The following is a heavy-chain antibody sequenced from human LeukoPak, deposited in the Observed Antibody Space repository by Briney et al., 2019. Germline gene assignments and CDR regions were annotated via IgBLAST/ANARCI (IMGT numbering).Heavy chain of an antibody. J-gene: IGHJ4*02. CDR1: GFTFSSYA. V-gene: IGHV3-23*01. CDR3: ARGPLYYDFWSGYYRIDY. D-gene: IGHD3-3*01. CDR2: ISGSGGST. Sequence: GGSLRLSCAASGFTFSSYAMSWVRQAPGKGLEWVSAISGSGGSTYYADSVKGRFTISRDNSKNTLYLQMNSLRAEDTAVYYCARGPLYYDFWSGYYRIDYWGQGTLVTVSS.